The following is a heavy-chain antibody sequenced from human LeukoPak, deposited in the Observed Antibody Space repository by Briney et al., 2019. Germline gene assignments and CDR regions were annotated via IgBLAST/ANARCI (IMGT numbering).Heavy chain of an antibody. CDR2: IWYDGSKK. J-gene: IGHJ6*04. D-gene: IGHD3-10*01. CDR3: ATARNDLNFYCSGGHRMDV. CDR1: GVTFSSYG. V-gene: IGHV3-33*01. Sequence: GGGLRLSCAASGVTFSSYGMHRVRQAPGRGGGGGAVIWYDGSKKYYADSFKCRFTISRDNSKITLYLHMNSLRPQVTAVYYCATARNDLNFYCSGGHRMDVWGKGTTVTVSS.